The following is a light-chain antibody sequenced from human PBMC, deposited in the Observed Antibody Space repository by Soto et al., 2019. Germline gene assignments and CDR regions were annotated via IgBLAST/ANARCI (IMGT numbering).Light chain of an antibody. CDR1: QSVSSSY. J-gene: IGKJ1*01. CDR3: QHYGSSPKT. Sequence: EIVLTQSPGTLSLSPGERATLSCRSSQSVSSSYLAWYQQKPGQAPRLLIYGASSRATGIPDRFSGSGSGTHFPLTISRLAPEDFAVYYCQHYGSSPKTFGRGTKVESK. CDR2: GAS. V-gene: IGKV3-20*01.